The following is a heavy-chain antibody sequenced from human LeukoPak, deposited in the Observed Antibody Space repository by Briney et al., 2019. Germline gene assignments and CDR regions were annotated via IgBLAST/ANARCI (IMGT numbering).Heavy chain of an antibody. Sequence: GGSLRLSCAASGFTFSSSAMHWVRQAPGKGLEWVSAISGSGSSTYYADSVKGRFTISRDTSKNTLYLQMNNLRAEDTAIYYCAKQGTSCCYIDYWGQGTLVTVSS. CDR3: AKQGTSCCYIDY. CDR2: ISGSGSST. J-gene: IGHJ4*02. V-gene: IGHV3-23*01. CDR1: GFTFSSSA. D-gene: IGHD2-2*01.